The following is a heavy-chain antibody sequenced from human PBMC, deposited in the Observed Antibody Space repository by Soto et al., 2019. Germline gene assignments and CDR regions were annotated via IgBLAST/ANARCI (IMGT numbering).Heavy chain of an antibody. Sequence: GGSLRLSCAASGFTFSSYSMNWVRQAPGKGLEWVSSISSSSSYIYYADSVKGRFTISRDNAKNSLYLQMNSLRAEDTAVYYCERAEDEDYDFWSGSSMDVWGQGTTVTVSS. CDR1: GFTFSSYS. J-gene: IGHJ6*02. CDR2: ISSSSSYI. D-gene: IGHD3-3*01. V-gene: IGHV3-21*01. CDR3: ERAEDEDYDFWSGSSMDV.